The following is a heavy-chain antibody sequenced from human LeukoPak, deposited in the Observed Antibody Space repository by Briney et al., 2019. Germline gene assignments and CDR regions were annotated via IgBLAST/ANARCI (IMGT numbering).Heavy chain of an antibody. V-gene: IGHV4-39*02. D-gene: IGHD3-10*01. CDR1: GGSISSHLYF. J-gene: IGHJ6*03. CDR2: IYYGGST. CDR3: ARMVRGVVLGPNYYPYHMDV. Sequence: ASESLSLTCTVSGGSISSHLYFWAWIRQPPGKGLEWVVSIYYGGSTYYNPSLKRRVTISVDTSKDDFSLKLASVTAADTAMYYCARMVRGVVLGPNYYPYHMDVWGTGTTVSVSS.